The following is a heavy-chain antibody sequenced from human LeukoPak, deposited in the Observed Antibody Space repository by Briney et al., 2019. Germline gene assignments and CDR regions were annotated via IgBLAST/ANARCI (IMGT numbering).Heavy chain of an antibody. J-gene: IGHJ4*02. D-gene: IGHD2-21*02. Sequence: VASVNVSCAASGYTFTSYGIRWVRQAPGQGLESIGWITTYNGNTNYAHTSKGRFTMTTNPSTSTSYMDLTRLPPEDPPVNYFPRDIGAYSYGPHKAYCGGDCYSVYFDYWGQGTLVTVSS. CDR2: ITTYNGNT. CDR1: GYTFTSYG. V-gene: IGHV1-18*01. CDR3: PRDIGAYSYGPHKAYCGGDCYSVYFDY.